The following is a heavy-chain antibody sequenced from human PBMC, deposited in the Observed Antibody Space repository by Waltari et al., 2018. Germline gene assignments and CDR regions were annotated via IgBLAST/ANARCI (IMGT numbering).Heavy chain of an antibody. V-gene: IGHV3-30-3*01. D-gene: IGHD3-16*01. CDR1: GXXXSXYX. CDR3: ARXXXXLGAFDI. CDR2: ISXDXXNN. Sequence: XVESGGGXXQPGXXLXXXXXXSGXXXSXYXMXXXRXAPGKGLEWVGVISXDXXNNNYAXSVKDRXTXSXDNSKXTLYLQXXXXRAEDTAXXYCARXXXXLGAFDIWGQGT. J-gene: IGHJ3*02.